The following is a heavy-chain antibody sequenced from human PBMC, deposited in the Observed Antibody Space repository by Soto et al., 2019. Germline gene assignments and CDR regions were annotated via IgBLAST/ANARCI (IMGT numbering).Heavy chain of an antibody. Sequence: PGGSLRLSCGASGFTFSSYAMSWVRQAPGKGLEWVSAISGSGGSTYYADSVKGRFTISRDNSKNTLYLQMNSLRAEDTAVYYCAKSKESILGYCSGGSCYPYYYFDYWGQGTLVTVSS. J-gene: IGHJ4*02. V-gene: IGHV3-23*01. D-gene: IGHD2-15*01. CDR2: ISGSGGST. CDR3: AKSKESILGYCSGGSCYPYYYFDY. CDR1: GFTFSSYA.